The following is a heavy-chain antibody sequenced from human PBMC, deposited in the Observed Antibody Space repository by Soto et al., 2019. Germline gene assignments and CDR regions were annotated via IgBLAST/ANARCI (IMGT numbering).Heavy chain of an antibody. CDR2: ISSSSSYI. CDR3: ARRQQLVGYYYGMDV. D-gene: IGHD6-13*01. J-gene: IGHJ6*02. Sequence: PGGSLRLSCAASGFTFSSYSMNWVRQAPGKGLEWVSSISSSSSYIYYADSVKGRFTISRDNAKNSLYLQMNSLRAEDTAVYYCARRQQLVGYYYGMDVWGQGTTVTVSS. CDR1: GFTFSSYS. V-gene: IGHV3-21*01.